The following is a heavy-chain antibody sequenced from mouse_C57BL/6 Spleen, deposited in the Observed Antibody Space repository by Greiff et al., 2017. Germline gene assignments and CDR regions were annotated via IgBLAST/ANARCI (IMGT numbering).Heavy chain of an antibody. V-gene: IGHV1-69*01. CDR3: ARRGDWLFDV. J-gene: IGHJ1*03. CDR1: GYTFTSYW. CDR2: IDPADSYT. Sequence: QVQLQQSGAELVMPGASVKLSCKASGYTFTSYWMHWVKQRPGQGLEWIGEIDPADSYTNYNQKFKGKTTLTVDKSSSTAYMQLSSLTSEDSAVYYCARRGDWLFDVWGTGTTVTVSS.